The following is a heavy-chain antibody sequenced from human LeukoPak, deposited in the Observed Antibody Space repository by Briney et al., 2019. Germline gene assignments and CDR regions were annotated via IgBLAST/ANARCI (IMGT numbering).Heavy chain of an antibody. Sequence: GGSLRLSCAASGFTFSSYAMHWVRQAPGKGLEWVALISYDGSNKCYADSVKGRFTISRDNSKNTLYLQMNSLRAEDTAVYYCARDRGLRPPPDAFDIWGQGTMVTVSS. CDR3: ARDRGLRPPPDAFDI. D-gene: IGHD4-17*01. V-gene: IGHV3-30*04. CDR1: GFTFSSYA. CDR2: ISYDGSNK. J-gene: IGHJ3*02.